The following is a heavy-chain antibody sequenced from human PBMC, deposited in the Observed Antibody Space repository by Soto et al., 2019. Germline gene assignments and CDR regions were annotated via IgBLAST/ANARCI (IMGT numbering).Heavy chain of an antibody. D-gene: IGHD3-10*01. CDR1: GGTFSSYT. Sequence: SVKVSCKASGGTFSSYTISWVRQAPGQGLEWMGRIIPILGIANYAQKFQGRVTITADKSTSTAYMELSSLRSEDTAVYYCARPYGSGSYLDYWGQGTLVTVSS. J-gene: IGHJ4*02. V-gene: IGHV1-69*02. CDR3: ARPYGSGSYLDY. CDR2: IIPILGIA.